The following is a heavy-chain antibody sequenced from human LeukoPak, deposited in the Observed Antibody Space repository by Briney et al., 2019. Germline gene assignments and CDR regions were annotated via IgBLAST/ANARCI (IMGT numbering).Heavy chain of an antibody. D-gene: IGHD3-22*01. CDR3: AKHYYDTSGSFYCFDS. V-gene: IGHV3-23*01. J-gene: IGHJ4*02. CDR1: GFTFSSYA. CDR2: ISGSGGST. Sequence: GGSLRLSCAASGFTFSSYAMSWVRQAPGKGLEWVSAISGSGGSTYYADSVKGRFTISRDNSKNTLYLQMNSLRAEDTAVYYCAKHYYDTSGSFYCFDSWGQGTLVTVSS.